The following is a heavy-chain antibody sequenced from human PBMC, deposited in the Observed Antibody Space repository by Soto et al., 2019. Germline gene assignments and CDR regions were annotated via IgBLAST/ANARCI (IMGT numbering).Heavy chain of an antibody. CDR3: ARESTYYYDSSGYYQALFDY. CDR2: IYYSGST. D-gene: IGHD3-22*01. V-gene: IGHV4-59*01. CDR1: GGSISSYY. Sequence: SETLSLTCTVSGGSISSYYWSWFRQPPGKGLEWIGHIYYSGSTNYNPSLKSRVTISVDTSKNQFSLKLSSVTAADTAVYYCARESTYYYDSSGYYQALFDYWGQGTLVTVSS. J-gene: IGHJ4*02.